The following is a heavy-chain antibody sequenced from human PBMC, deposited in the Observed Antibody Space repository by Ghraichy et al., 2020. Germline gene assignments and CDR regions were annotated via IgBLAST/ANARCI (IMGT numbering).Heavy chain of an antibody. J-gene: IGHJ4*02. V-gene: IGHV1-24*01. CDR3: ATDPTFWSGYFGL. D-gene: IGHD3-3*01. CDR2: FDPEDGET. Sequence: ASVKVSCKVSGYTLTELSMHWVRRAPGKGLEWMGGFDPEDGETIYAQKFQGRVTMTEDTSTDTAYMELSSLRSEDMAVYYCATDPTFWSGYFGLWGQGTLVTVSS. CDR1: GYTLTELS.